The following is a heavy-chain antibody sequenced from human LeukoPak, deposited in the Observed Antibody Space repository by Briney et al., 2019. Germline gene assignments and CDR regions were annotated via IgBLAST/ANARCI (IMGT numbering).Heavy chain of an antibody. Sequence: PGGSLRLSCADSGFTFSSYGMHWVRQAPGKGLEWVAVISYDGSNKYYADSVKGRFTISRDNSKNTLYLQMNSLRAEDTAVYYCAKVAPSSLDYLGPLDYWGQGTPVTVSS. D-gene: IGHD2/OR15-2a*01. CDR3: AKVAPSSLDYLGPLDY. J-gene: IGHJ4*02. CDR1: GFTFSSYG. CDR2: ISYDGSNK. V-gene: IGHV3-30*18.